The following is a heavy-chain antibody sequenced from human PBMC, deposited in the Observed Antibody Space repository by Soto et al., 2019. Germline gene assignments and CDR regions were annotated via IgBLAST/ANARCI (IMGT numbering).Heavy chain of an antibody. V-gene: IGHV4-31*03. Sequence: SETLSLTCTVSGGSISSGGYYWSWIRQHPGKGLEWIGYIYYSGSTYYNPSLKSRVTISVDTSKNQFSLKLSSVTAADTAVYYCARDDIDYDSSPPAGAFDIWGKGTMVTVSS. CDR2: IYYSGST. D-gene: IGHD3-22*01. J-gene: IGHJ3*02. CDR1: GGSISSGGYY. CDR3: ARDDIDYDSSPPAGAFDI.